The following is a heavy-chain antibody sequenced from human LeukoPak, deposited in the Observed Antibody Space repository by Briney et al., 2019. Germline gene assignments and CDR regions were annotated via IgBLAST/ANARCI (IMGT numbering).Heavy chain of an antibody. Sequence: SETLSLTCTVSGGSMSYFYWSWIRQPAGKGLEWIGRIYTSGSTNYNPSLKSRVTMSVDTSKNQFSLKLSSVTAADTAVYYCARESYYLYYMDVWGKGTTVTISS. J-gene: IGHJ6*03. CDR1: GGSMSYFY. CDR2: IYTSGST. V-gene: IGHV4-4*07. CDR3: ARESYYLYYMDV.